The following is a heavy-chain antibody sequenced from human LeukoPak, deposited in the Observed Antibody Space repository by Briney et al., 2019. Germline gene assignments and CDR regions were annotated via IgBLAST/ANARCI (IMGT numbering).Heavy chain of an antibody. D-gene: IGHD3-10*01. V-gene: IGHV4-30-4*01. Sequence: PSQTLSLTCTVSGGSISNGDYYWSWIRQPPGKGLEWIGYISYSGSTNYNPSLKSRVTISVDTSKNQFSLKLSSVTAADTAVYYCARGPPRTDAFDIWGQGTMVTVSS. CDR2: ISYSGST. CDR3: ARGPPRTDAFDI. CDR1: GGSISNGDYY. J-gene: IGHJ3*02.